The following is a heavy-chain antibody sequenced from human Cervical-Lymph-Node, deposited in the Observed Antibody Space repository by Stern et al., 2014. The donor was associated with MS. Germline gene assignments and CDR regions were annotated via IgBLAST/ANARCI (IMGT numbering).Heavy chain of an antibody. D-gene: IGHD4-17*01. V-gene: IGHV4-59*11. Sequence: QVQLVESGPGLVKPSETLSLTCTVSGGSLNSHYWTWIRQPPGKGLEWIGFIYHTGRTEYNPSLKSRVTISLHRSKNQISLQVTSVTAADTAMYYCARDMGGDYADWGQGILVTVSS. CDR3: ARDMGGDYAD. CDR2: IYHTGRT. CDR1: GGSLNSHY. J-gene: IGHJ4*02.